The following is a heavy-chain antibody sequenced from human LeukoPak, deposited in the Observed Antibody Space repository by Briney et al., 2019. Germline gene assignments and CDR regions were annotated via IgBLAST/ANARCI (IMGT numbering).Heavy chain of an antibody. V-gene: IGHV3-11*01. Sequence: GGSLRLSCAASGFTFSDYYMSWIRQGPGKGLEWGSYISSSGSTIYYADSVKGRFTISRDNAKNSLYVQMISLRAEDMALYYCAKGGSYYELDYWGQGTLVTVSS. CDR3: AKGGSYYELDY. CDR1: GFTFSDYY. J-gene: IGHJ4*02. D-gene: IGHD1-26*01. CDR2: ISSSGSTI.